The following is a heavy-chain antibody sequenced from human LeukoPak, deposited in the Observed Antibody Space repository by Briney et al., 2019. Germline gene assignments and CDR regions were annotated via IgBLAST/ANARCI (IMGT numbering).Heavy chain of an antibody. V-gene: IGHV4-59*08. Sequence: SETLSLTCTVSGGSISSYYWSWIRQPPGKGLEWIGYIYYSGSTNYNPSLKSRVTISVDTSKNQFSLKLSSVTAADTAVYYCARYQWLGPFHYWGQGTLVTVSS. CDR1: GGSISSYY. CDR2: IYYSGST. CDR3: ARYQWLGPFHY. D-gene: IGHD6-19*01. J-gene: IGHJ4*02.